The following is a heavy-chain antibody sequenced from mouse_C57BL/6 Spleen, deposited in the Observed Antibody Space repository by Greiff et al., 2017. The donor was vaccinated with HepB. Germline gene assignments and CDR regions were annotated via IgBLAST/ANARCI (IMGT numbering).Heavy chain of an antibody. D-gene: IGHD1-3*01. Sequence: VQLKQSGAELVRPGASVKLSCTASGFNIKDYYMHWVKQRPEQGLEWIGWIDPENGDTEYASNFQGKATITADTTSNTAYLQLSSLTSEDTAVYYCTPLKAWFAYWGQGTLVTVSA. V-gene: IGHV14-4*01. CDR1: GFNIKDYY. CDR3: TPLKAWFAY. CDR2: IDPENGDT. J-gene: IGHJ3*01.